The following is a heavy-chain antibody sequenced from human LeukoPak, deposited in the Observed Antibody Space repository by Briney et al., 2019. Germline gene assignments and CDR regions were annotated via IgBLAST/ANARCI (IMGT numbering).Heavy chain of an antibody. CDR3: AKSAIAGRAPPYYMDV. D-gene: IGHD6-13*01. CDR2: ISGSGGST. CDR1: EFTFSSYA. J-gene: IGHJ6*03. V-gene: IGHV3-23*01. Sequence: PGGSLRLSCAASEFTFSSYARSWVRQAPGKGLECVSTISGSGGSTYYADSLKGRFTISRDNSKNTLYLQMNSLRAEDTAVYYCAKSAIAGRAPPYYMDVWGKGTTVTVSS.